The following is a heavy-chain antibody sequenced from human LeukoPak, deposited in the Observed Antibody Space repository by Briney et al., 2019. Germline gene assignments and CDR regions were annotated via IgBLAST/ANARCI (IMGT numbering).Heavy chain of an antibody. CDR3: ARYYGSVLFDY. D-gene: IGHD3-10*01. J-gene: IGHJ4*02. Sequence: GGSLRLSCAASGFIFSDYYMTWIRQAPGKGLEWISYITTNGASTFYATSVKGRFTISRDNSKNTLYLQMNSLRAEDTAVYYCARYYGSVLFDYWGQGTLVTVSS. CDR2: ITTNGAST. CDR1: GFIFSDYY. V-gene: IGHV3-11*04.